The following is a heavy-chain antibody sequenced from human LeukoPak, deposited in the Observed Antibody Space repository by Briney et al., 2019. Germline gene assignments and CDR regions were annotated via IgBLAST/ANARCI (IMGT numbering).Heavy chain of an antibody. D-gene: IGHD1-26*01. V-gene: IGHV3-74*01. Sequence: HSGGSLRLSCAASGFTFSNYWMHWVRQAPGKGLVWVSRINSDGSSTSYADSVKGRFTISRDNAKNTLYLQMNSLKAEDTAVYYCARVSSGSYFGYYYYMDVWGKGTTVTVSS. CDR1: GFTFSNYW. CDR2: INSDGSST. J-gene: IGHJ6*03. CDR3: ARVSSGSYFGYYYYMDV.